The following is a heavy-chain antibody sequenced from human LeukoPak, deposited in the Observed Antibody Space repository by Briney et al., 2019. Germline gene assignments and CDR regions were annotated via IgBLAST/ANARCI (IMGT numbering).Heavy chain of an antibody. J-gene: IGHJ4*02. D-gene: IGHD6-13*01. V-gene: IGHV1-2*02. CDR1: GYTFTGYY. Sequence: VASVKVSCKASGYTFTGYYMHWVRQAPGQGLEWMGWINPNSGGTNYAQKFQGRVTMTRDTSISTAYMELSRLRSDDTAVYYCARVRYSSSWYYFDYWGQGTLVTVSS. CDR3: ARVRYSSSWYYFDY. CDR2: INPNSGGT.